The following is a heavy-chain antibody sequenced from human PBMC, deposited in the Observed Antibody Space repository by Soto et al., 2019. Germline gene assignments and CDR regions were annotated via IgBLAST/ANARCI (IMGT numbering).Heavy chain of an antibody. Sequence: QVQLVQSGAEMRKPGASVTVSCKASGYTFTSHGLTWVRQAPGQGLEWMGWISTFSSNTFYAQNLQDRVTLTADKSTNTVYLERRSLRSDDTAVYYCARGSFGSGTYLAYWGQGTLLLVSS. CDR1: GYTFTSHG. V-gene: IGHV1-18*01. CDR3: ARGSFGSGTYLAY. J-gene: IGHJ4*02. D-gene: IGHD3-10*01. CDR2: ISTFSSNT.